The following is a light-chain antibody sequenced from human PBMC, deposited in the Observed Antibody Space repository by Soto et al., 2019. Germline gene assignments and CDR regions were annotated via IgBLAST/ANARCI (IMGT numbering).Light chain of an antibody. V-gene: IGKV1-39*01. CDR2: AAS. J-gene: IGKJ1*01. CDR3: QQSYSIPWT. Sequence: DIQMTQSPSSLSASVGDRVTITCRASQSISTFLNWYQQKPGKAPKLLLYAASSLQSGVPSRFSGTGSETDFSLTISALHLEDFATYYCQQSYSIPWTFGLGTKVEIK. CDR1: QSISTF.